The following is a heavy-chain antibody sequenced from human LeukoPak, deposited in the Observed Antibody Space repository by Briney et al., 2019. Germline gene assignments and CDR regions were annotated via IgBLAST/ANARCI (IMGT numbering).Heavy chain of an antibody. J-gene: IGHJ4*02. CDR3: AKDPIFSGSYGVFDS. V-gene: IGHV3-23*01. CDR1: GFTFSSCA. D-gene: IGHD1-26*01. Sequence: GGSLRLSCAASGFTFSSCAMSWVRQAPGKGLEWVSTIIDSGNSVYYADSVEGRFTISRDNSKDTLYLQMDSLRAGDTAVYYCAKDPIFSGSYGVFDSWGQGTLVTVSS. CDR2: IIDSGNSV.